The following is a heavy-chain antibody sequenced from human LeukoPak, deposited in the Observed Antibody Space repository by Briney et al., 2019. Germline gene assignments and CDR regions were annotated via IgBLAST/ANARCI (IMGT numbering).Heavy chain of an antibody. CDR3: AKTSRANSAYDSPFDY. J-gene: IGHJ4*02. V-gene: IGHV3-23*01. Sequence: GSLRLSCVASGFTFSTYAMSWVRQAPGKGLEWVSAVRGSGTDTYYADSVKGRFTISRDNSKNTLYLQMNSLRAEDTAIYYCAKTSRANSAYDSPFDYWGQGTLVTVSS. CDR2: VRGSGTDT. CDR1: GFTFSTYA. D-gene: IGHD5-12*01.